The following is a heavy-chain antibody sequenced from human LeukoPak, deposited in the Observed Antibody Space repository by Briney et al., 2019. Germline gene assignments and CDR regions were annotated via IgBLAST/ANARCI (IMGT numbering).Heavy chain of an antibody. CDR1: GFTFSSYA. Sequence: PGGSLRLSCAASGFTFSSYAMSWVRQAPGKGLEWVSAISGSGGSTYYADSVKGRFTISRDNSKNTLYLQMNSLRAEDTAVYYCARVRPFVVVPAAIVGAFDIWGQGTMVTVSS. V-gene: IGHV3-23*01. D-gene: IGHD2-2*02. J-gene: IGHJ3*02. CDR2: ISGSGGST. CDR3: ARVRPFVVVPAAIVGAFDI.